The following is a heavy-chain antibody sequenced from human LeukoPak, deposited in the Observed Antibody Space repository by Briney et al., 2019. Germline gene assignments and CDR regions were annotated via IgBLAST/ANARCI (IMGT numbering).Heavy chain of an antibody. CDR3: ASILWFGESHFYYFDY. Sequence: PSETLSLTCTVSGGSISSYYWSWIRQPPGKGLEWIGYIYYSGSTNYNPSLKSRVTISVDTSKNQFSLKLSSVTAADTAVYYCASILWFGESHFYYFDYWGQGTLVTVSS. CDR1: GGSISSYY. J-gene: IGHJ4*02. V-gene: IGHV4-59*01. CDR2: IYYSGST. D-gene: IGHD3-10*01.